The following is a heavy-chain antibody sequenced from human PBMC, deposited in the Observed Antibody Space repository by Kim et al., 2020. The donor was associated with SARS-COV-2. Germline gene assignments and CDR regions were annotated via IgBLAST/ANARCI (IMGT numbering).Heavy chain of an antibody. J-gene: IGHJ4*02. D-gene: IGHD2-15*01. CDR1: GGSFSGYS. CDR2: INPSGST. CDR3: RIVGSDFDY. Sequence: SETLSLTCDVYGGSFSGYSWDWSRQPPGQGLEWIGGINPSGSTNYNPSLKSRVAISVDTSKTQVSLNLNSVPAADTAAYFCRIVGSDFDYWGQVTLVSVSS. V-gene: IGHV4-34*01.